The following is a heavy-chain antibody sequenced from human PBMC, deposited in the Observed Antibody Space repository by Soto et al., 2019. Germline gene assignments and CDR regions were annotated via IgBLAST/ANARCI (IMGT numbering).Heavy chain of an antibody. J-gene: IGHJ6*02. V-gene: IGHV1-8*01. CDR1: GYTFTSYD. CDR3: ARHYWSGYPRYGMDV. D-gene: IGHD3-3*02. CDR2: MNPNSGNT. Sequence: ASVKVSCKASGYTFTSYDINWVRQATGQGLEWMGWMNPNSGNTGYAQKFRGRVTMTRNTSISTAYMELSSLRSEDTAVHYCARHYWSGYPRYGMDVWGQGTTVTVSS.